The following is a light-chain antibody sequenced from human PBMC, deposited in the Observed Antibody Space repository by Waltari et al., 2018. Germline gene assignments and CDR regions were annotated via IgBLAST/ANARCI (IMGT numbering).Light chain of an antibody. J-gene: IGLJ2*01. CDR2: QDT. CDR1: KLGNTY. CDR3: KAWDTNTGVV. Sequence: SYELTQPPSVSVSPGQTASITCSGDKLGNTYSSWYQQMPGQSPVVVIYQDTKRPSGIPERFSGSNSGNTATLTISGTQAMDEADYYCKAWDTNTGVVFGGGTKLTVL. V-gene: IGLV3-1*01.